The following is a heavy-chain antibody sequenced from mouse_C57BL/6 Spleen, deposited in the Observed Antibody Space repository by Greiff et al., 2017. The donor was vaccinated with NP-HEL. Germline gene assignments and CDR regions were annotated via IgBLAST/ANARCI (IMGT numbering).Heavy chain of an antibody. CDR3: ARRITGTLYYFDY. Sequence: QVQLKQSGPELVKPGASVKISCKASGYAFSSSWMNWVKQRPGKGLEWIGRIYPGDGDTNYNGKFKGKATLTADKSSSTAYMQLSSLTSEDSAVYFCARRITGTLYYFDYWGQGTTLTVSS. CDR1: GYAFSSSW. V-gene: IGHV1-82*01. CDR2: IYPGDGDT. J-gene: IGHJ2*01. D-gene: IGHD4-1*01.